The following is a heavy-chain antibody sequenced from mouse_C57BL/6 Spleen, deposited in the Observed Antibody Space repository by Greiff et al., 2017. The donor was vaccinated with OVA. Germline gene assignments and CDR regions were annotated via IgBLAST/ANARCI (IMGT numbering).Heavy chain of an antibody. Sequence: VKLMESGPELVKPGASVKISCKASGYTFTDYYINWVKQRPGQGLEWIGWIFPGSGSTYYNEKFKGKATLTVDKSSSTAYMLLSSLTSEDSAVYFCARGEYYSNYGYFDYWGQGTTLTVSS. CDR3: ARGEYYSNYGYFDY. D-gene: IGHD2-5*01. CDR1: GYTFTDYY. CDR2: IFPGSGST. V-gene: IGHV1-75*01. J-gene: IGHJ2*01.